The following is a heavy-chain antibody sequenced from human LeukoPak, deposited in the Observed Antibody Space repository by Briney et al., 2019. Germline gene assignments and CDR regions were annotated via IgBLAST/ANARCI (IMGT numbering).Heavy chain of an antibody. V-gene: IGHV3-74*01. CDR2: INSDGTTT. CDR3: ARDLSGLGGNSYWYFDL. CDR1: GFTFSKFW. J-gene: IGHJ2*01. D-gene: IGHD4-23*01. Sequence: GGSLRLSCAASGFTFSKFWMHWVRQAPGKGLVWVSRINSDGTTTTYADSVKGRFTISRDNAKNTLYLQMNSLRAEDTAVYYCARDLSGLGGNSYWYFDLWGRGTLVTVSS.